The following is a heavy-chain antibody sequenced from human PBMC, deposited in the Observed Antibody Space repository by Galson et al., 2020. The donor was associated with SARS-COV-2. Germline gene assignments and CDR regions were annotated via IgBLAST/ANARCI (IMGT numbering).Heavy chain of an antibody. CDR3: AYDRLGYCNGGDCYYYYMDV. D-gene: IGHD2-8*02. CDR2: ITWSSGTT. V-gene: IGHV3-9*01. J-gene: IGHJ6*03. CDR1: GFMFDDSA. Sequence: SLKISCAVSGFMFDDSAMHWVRQAPGKGLEWVSGITWSSGTTDYADSVKGRFTISRDKAKNSLYLQMNSLRAEDTALYYCAYDRLGYCNGGDCYYYYMDVWGKGTTVTVSS.